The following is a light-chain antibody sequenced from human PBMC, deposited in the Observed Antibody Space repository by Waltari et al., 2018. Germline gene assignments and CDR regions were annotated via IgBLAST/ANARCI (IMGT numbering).Light chain of an antibody. V-gene: IGKV1-12*01. CDR2: AVS. CDR1: QDVSVA. CDR3: QQGSAFPPT. J-gene: IGKJ1*01. Sequence: IQMTQSPSSVSASVGDRVTITCPTTQDVSVALAWYQQKPGHAPNLLIYAVSSLQSGVPSMFSGSCSGTYFTLTSSSLPPEDLATYYCQQGSAFPPTFGQGTKVEI.